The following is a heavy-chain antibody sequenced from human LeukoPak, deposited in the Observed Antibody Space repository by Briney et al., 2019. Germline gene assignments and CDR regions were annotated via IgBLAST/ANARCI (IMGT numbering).Heavy chain of an antibody. CDR2: IYPGDSDT. V-gene: IGHV5-51*01. J-gene: IGHJ4*02. CDR3: ARLPRVDTAMVTEYYFDY. CDR1: GYSFTSYW. D-gene: IGHD5-18*01. Sequence: GESLRISCKGSGYSFTSYWICWVRQTPGKRVEWGEIIYPGDSDTRYTPSFQGQVTISADKSISTAYLQWSSLKASDTAMYYCARLPRVDTAMVTEYYFDYWGQGTLVTVSS.